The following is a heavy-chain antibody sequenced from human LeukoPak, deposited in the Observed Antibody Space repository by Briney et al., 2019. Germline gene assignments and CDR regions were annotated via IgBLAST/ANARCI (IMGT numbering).Heavy chain of an antibody. D-gene: IGHD3-9*01. CDR1: GGSFSGYY. CDR2: INHSGST. V-gene: IGHV4-34*01. Sequence: PSETLSLTCAVYGGSFSGYYWSWIRQPPGKGLEWIGEINHSGSTNYNPSLKSRVTISVDTSKNQFSLKLSSVTAADTAVYYCARVGFNYDILTGYFYFDYWGQGALVTVSS. CDR3: ARVGFNYDILTGYFYFDY. J-gene: IGHJ4*02.